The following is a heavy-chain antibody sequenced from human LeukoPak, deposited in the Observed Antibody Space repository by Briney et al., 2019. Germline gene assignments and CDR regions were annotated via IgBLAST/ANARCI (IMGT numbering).Heavy chain of an antibody. J-gene: IGHJ5*02. V-gene: IGHV4-59*01. CDR2: IYYSGST. CDR3: ARAPIRYFDWLSISRQVWFDP. CDR1: GGSISSYY. D-gene: IGHD3-9*01. Sequence: SETLSLTCTVSGGSISSYYWSWIRQPPGKGLEWIGYIYYSGSTNYNPSLKSRVTISVDTSKNQFSLKLSSVTAADTAVYYCARAPIRYFDWLSISRQVWFDPWGQGTLVTVSS.